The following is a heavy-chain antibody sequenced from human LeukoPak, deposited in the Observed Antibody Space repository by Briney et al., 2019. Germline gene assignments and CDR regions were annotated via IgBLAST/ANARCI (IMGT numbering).Heavy chain of an antibody. CDR1: GFTFSGYA. J-gene: IGHJ4*02. CDR2: IRYDGSNA. CDR3: AKAPHPYYYDSSGYYLDY. Sequence: PGGSLRLSCAASGFTFSGYAMNWVRQAPGKGLEWVAFIRYDGSNAYYADSVKGRFTISRDNSKNTLYLQINSLRVEDTAVYYCAKAPHPYYYDSSGYYLDYWGQGTLVTVSS. D-gene: IGHD3-22*01. V-gene: IGHV3-30*02.